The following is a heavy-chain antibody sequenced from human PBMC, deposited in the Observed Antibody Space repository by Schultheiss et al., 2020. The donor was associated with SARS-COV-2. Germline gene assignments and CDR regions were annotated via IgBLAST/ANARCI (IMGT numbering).Heavy chain of an antibody. D-gene: IGHD3-3*01. J-gene: IGHJ3*02. CDR2: ISGSGGST. CDR1: GFTFSSYA. CDR3: AKGSGGYDFWSGHDDAFDI. Sequence: GGSLRLSCAASGFTFSSYAMSWVRQAPGKGLEWVSAISGSGGSTYYADSVKGRFTISRDNSKNTLYLQMNSLRAEDTAVYYCAKGSGGYDFWSGHDDAFDIWGQGTMVTVSS. V-gene: IGHV3-23*01.